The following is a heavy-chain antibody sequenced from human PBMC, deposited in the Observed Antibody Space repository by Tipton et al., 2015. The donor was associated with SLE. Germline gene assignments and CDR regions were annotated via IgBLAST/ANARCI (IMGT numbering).Heavy chain of an antibody. CDR3: ARGGEMYCSSTSCYSSWFDP. D-gene: IGHD2-2*01. J-gene: IGHJ5*02. CDR1: GFTFSSYE. CDR2: ISSSSSYI. Sequence: SLRLSCAASGFTFSSYEMNWVRQAPGKGLEWVSSISSSSSYIYYADSVKGRFTISRDNAKNSLYLQMNSLRAEDTAVYYCARGGEMYCSSTSCYSSWFDPWGQGTLVTVSS. V-gene: IGHV3-21*01.